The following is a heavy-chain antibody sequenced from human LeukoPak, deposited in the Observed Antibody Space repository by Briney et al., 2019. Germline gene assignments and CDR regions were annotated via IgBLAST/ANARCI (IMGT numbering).Heavy chain of an antibody. Sequence: SQTLSLTCTVSGGSISSYYWSWIRQPPGKGLEWIGYIYYSGSTNYNPSLKSRVTISVDTSKNHFSLKLGSVTAADTAVYYCARGLGSRVPSPHRWGQGTLVTVSS. D-gene: IGHD6-13*01. V-gene: IGHV4-59*01. CDR2: IYYSGST. J-gene: IGHJ4*02. CDR1: GGSISSYY. CDR3: ARGLGSRVPSPHR.